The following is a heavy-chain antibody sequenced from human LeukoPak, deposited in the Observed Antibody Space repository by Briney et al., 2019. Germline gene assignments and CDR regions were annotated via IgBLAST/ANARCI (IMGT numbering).Heavy chain of an antibody. CDR3: AKALSRGGYNYEKAMDV. J-gene: IGHJ6*02. D-gene: IGHD5-24*01. CDR1: EFTFSTYA. Sequence: GGSLRLSCVASEFTFSTYAMGWVRQAPGKGLEWVSGISGSGIHTYYANSMKGRFTISRDNSKNTLYLQMNSLRAEDTAVYYCAKALSRGGYNYEKAMDVWGQGTTVTVSS. CDR2: ISGSGIHT. V-gene: IGHV3-23*01.